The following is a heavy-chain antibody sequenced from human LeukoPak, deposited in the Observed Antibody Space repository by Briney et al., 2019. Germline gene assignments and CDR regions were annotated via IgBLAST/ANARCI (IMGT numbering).Heavy chain of an antibody. CDR1: GFSFGGYA. D-gene: IGHD2-21*02. V-gene: IGHV3-9*01. J-gene: IGHJ2*01. CDR2: ISWNSGDI. Sequence: GGSLRLSCAASGFSFGGYALHWVRQTPGKGLEWVASISWNSGDIVHADSVRGRFTISRDNAKNSLYLQMDSLRTEDTALYYCVKSGGYATAIRYFDLWGRGTLVTVSS. CDR3: VKSGGYATAIRYFDL.